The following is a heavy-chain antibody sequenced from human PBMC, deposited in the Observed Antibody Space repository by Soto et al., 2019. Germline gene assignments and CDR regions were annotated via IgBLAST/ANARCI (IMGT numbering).Heavy chain of an antibody. V-gene: IGHV3-7*02. J-gene: IGHJ6*02. D-gene: IGHD3-10*01. Sequence: GGSLRLSCAASGFTFSSYWMSWVRQAPGKGLEWVANIKQDGSEKYYVDSVKGRFTISRDNAKNSLYLQMNSLRDEDTAVYYCARPGSGSYSGMDVWGQGTTGTVSS. CDR2: IKQDGSEK. CDR1: GFTFSSYW. CDR3: ARPGSGSYSGMDV.